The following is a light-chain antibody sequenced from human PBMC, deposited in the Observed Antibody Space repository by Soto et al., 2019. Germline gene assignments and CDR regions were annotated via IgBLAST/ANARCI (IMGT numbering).Light chain of an antibody. CDR3: SSYTTTSTPCV. CDR2: EVN. Sequence: QSVLTQPASVSGSPGQSITISCTGTSSDVGGYNFVSWYQHHPGKAPKLMIYEVNNRPSGVSNRFSGSKSGNTASLTISGLQAEDEAEYYCSSYTTTSTPCVFGTGTRSPS. CDR1: SSDVGGYNF. V-gene: IGLV2-14*01. J-gene: IGLJ1*01.